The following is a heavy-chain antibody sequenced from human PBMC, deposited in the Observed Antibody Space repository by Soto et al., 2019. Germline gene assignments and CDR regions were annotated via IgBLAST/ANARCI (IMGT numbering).Heavy chain of an antibody. CDR1: GYTFTSYA. CDR3: SRVDPGETSPFDH. Sequence: ASVKVSCKASGYTFTSYAMHWVRQAPGQRLEWMGWINPGDGSRKYAQKFQGRVTFTRDTSASTVYMELSGLRSDDTAVYYCSRVDPGETSPFDHWGQGTLVTVS. CDR2: INPGDGSR. V-gene: IGHV1-3*01. D-gene: IGHD3-10*01. J-gene: IGHJ4*02.